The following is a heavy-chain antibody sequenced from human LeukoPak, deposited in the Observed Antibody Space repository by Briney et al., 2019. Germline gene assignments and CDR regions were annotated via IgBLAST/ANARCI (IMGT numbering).Heavy chain of an antibody. V-gene: IGHV5-51*01. CDR3: ATYCSSTSCYGGFDY. Sequence: GESLKISCKGSGYSFTSYWIGWVRQMPGKGLEWMGIIYPGDSDTRYSPSFQGQVTISADKSISTAYLQWSSLKASDTAMYYCATYCSSTSCYGGFDYWGQGTLVTVSS. J-gene: IGHJ4*02. CDR2: IYPGDSDT. D-gene: IGHD2-2*01. CDR1: GYSFTSYW.